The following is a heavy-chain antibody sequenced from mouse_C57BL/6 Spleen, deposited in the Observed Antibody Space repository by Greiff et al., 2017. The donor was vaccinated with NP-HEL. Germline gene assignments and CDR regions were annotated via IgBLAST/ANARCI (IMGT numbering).Heavy chain of an antibody. CDR1: GYTFTDYN. CDR3: ARGDDYDGFAY. CDR2: INPNNGGT. D-gene: IGHD2-4*01. J-gene: IGHJ3*01. V-gene: IGHV1-18*01. Sequence: EVQLQQSGPELVKPGASVKLPCKASGYTFTDYNMDWVKQSHGKSLEWIGEINPNNGGTIYNQKFKGKATLTVDKSSSTAYMELRSLTSDDTAVYYCARGDDYDGFAYWGQGTLVTVSA.